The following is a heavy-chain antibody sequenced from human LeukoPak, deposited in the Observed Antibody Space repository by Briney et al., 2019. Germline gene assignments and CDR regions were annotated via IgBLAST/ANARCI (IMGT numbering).Heavy chain of an antibody. CDR3: ARCKDYYVSGSYYRTFDY. V-gene: IGHV4-39*07. J-gene: IGHJ4*02. Sequence: SETLSLTCTVSGDSNSSSSYYWGWIRQPPGKGLEWIESIPYSGSTYYSPSLKSRVTISVDTSKNQFSLKLSSVTAADTAVYYCARCKDYYVSGSYYRTFDYWGQGTLVTVSS. CDR2: IPYSGST. D-gene: IGHD3-10*01. CDR1: GDSNSSSSYY.